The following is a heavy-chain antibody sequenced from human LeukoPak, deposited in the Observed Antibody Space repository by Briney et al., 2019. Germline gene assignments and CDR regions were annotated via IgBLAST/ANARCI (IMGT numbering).Heavy chain of an antibody. D-gene: IGHD6-13*01. CDR3: ASSSWYRSSQS. V-gene: IGHV4-59*11. J-gene: IGHJ4*02. CDR1: GGSISSHY. Sequence: SEPLSLTCTVSGGSISSHYWSWIRQPPGKGLEWIGYIYYSGSTNYNPSLKSRVTISVDTSKNQFSLKLTSVTAADTAVYYCASSSWYRSSQSWGQGTLVTVSS. CDR2: IYYSGST.